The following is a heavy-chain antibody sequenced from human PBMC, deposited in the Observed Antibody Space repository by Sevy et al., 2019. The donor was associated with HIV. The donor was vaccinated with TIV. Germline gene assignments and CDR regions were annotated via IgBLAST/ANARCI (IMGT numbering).Heavy chain of an antibody. Sequence: GESLKISCKGSGYTFSNYWIGWVRQKPGKGLEWMGVIYPGDSDTRYSQSFQGQVTISADKSSSNAYLKWSSLKTSDTAIYYCARYPIVEGPAAEYYFDYWGQGTLVTVSS. CDR1: GYTFSNYW. J-gene: IGHJ4*02. CDR2: IYPGDSDT. V-gene: IGHV5-51*01. D-gene: IGHD2-2*01. CDR3: ARYPIVEGPAAEYYFDY.